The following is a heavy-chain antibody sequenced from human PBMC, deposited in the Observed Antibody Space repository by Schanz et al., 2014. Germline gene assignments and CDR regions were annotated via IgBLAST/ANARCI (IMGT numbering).Heavy chain of an antibody. CDR2: ISSKGDMT. D-gene: IGHD3-16*02. CDR1: GFTFSSYG. CDR3: ARDNRYYLFDY. V-gene: IGHV3-64*01. Sequence: DVHLLESGGGLVQPGGSLRLSCAASGFTFSSYGMHWVRQAPGKGLEYVSSISSKGDMTFYGNSVKGRFTISRDNSKNTLYLQLGSLSAEDTAVYFCARDNRYYLFDYWGQGALVTVSS. J-gene: IGHJ4*02.